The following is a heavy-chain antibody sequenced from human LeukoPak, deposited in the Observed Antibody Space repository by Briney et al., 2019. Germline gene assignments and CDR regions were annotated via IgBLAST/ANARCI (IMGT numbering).Heavy chain of an antibody. J-gene: IGHJ4*02. V-gene: IGHV3-7*01. Sequence: GGSLRLSCAASGFTFSSYAMSWVRQAPGKGLEWVANIKQDGSEKYYVDSVKGRFTISRDNAKNSLYLQMTSLRAEDTAVYYCARGRIAVASDPFDYWGQGTLVTVSS. D-gene: IGHD6-19*01. CDR1: GFTFSSYA. CDR2: IKQDGSEK. CDR3: ARGRIAVASDPFDY.